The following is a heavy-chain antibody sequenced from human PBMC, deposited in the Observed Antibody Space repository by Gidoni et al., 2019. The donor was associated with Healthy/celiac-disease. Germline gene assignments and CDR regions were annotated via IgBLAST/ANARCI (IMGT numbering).Heavy chain of an antibody. CDR1: GFTFSSYD. CDR2: ISGSGGST. J-gene: IGHJ6*03. CDR3: ANEESYLSYSYYYYYMDV. V-gene: IGHV3-23*01. Sequence: EVQLSESGGGLVQPGGSLRLSCAASGFTFSSYDLSWVRQAPGKGLEWVSAISGSGGSTYYADSVKGRFTISRDNSKNTLYLQMNSLRAEDTAVYYCANEESYLSYSYYYYYMDVWGKGTTVTVSS. D-gene: IGHD3-10*01.